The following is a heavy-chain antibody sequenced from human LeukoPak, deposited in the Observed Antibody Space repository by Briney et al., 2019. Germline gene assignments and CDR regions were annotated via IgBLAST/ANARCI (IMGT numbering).Heavy chain of an antibody. CDR3: ASNKLTATWGTLDY. J-gene: IGHJ4*02. CDR2: INWNGGST. V-gene: IGHV3-20*04. D-gene: IGHD3-16*01. Sequence: GGSLRRSGAASGFTCDDYGMSWVRQAPGKWLEWVSGINWNGGSTGYADSVKGRFTISRDNAKNSLYLQMNSLRAEDTALYYCASNKLTATWGTLDYWGQGTLVTVSS. CDR1: GFTCDDYG.